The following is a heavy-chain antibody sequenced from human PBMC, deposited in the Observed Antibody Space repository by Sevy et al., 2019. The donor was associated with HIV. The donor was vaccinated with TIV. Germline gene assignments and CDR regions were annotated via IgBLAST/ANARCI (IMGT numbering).Heavy chain of an antibody. V-gene: IGHV3-53*01. J-gene: IGHJ4*02. CDR2: IYCGGST. CDR3: ARDGGGCSGGSCYSSLSFDY. Sequence: GSLRLSCAASGFTVSSNYMSWVRQAPGKGLEWVSVIYCGGSTYYADSVKGRFTISRDNSKNTLYLQMNSLRAEDTAVYYCARDGGGCSGGSCYSSLSFDYWGQGTLVTVSS. CDR1: GFTVSSNY. D-gene: IGHD2-15*01.